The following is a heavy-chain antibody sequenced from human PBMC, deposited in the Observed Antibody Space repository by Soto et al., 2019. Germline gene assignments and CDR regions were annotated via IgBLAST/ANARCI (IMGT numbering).Heavy chain of an antibody. D-gene: IGHD5-12*01. J-gene: IGHJ5*02. CDR3: ATSYDSGFDP. CDR2: IKPDNGDT. CDR1: GYPFSKYG. V-gene: IGHV1-18*04. Sequence: QLQLVQSGAEVGRPGASVRVSCKAYGYPFSKYGISWIRQAPGQGLEWMGWIKPDNGDTNYAQKFQGRVTMTTDTSSNTAYMELRSRRSDDTAVYYCATSYDSGFDPWGQGTLVSVSS.